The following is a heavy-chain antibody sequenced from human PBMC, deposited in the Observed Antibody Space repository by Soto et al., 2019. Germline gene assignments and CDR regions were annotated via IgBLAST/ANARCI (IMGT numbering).Heavy chain of an antibody. Sequence: ASVKVSCKVSGYTLTELFMHLVRQAPGKGLEWMGGFDPEDGETIYAQKFQGRVTMTEDTSTDTAYMELSSLRSEDTAVYYCATLLGLNWNDVWFDPWGQGTLVTVSS. D-gene: IGHD1-1*01. J-gene: IGHJ5*02. V-gene: IGHV1-24*01. CDR3: ATLLGLNWNDVWFDP. CDR1: GYTLTELF. CDR2: FDPEDGET.